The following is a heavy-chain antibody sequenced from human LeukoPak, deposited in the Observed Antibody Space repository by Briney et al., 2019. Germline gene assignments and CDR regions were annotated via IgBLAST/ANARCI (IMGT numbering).Heavy chain of an antibody. V-gene: IGHV4-34*01. CDR3: ARAYCGGDCYSPLGYFDY. Sequence: PSETLSLTCAVPGGSCSGYYWSWIRHPPGMGRRSIGEVNHVGRTNYNPSLESRVTISVATSKNQFSLKLSSVTAADTAVYYCARAYCGGDCYSPLGYFDYWGQGTLVTVSS. D-gene: IGHD2-21*02. CDR2: VNHVGRT. J-gene: IGHJ4*02. CDR1: GGSCSGYY.